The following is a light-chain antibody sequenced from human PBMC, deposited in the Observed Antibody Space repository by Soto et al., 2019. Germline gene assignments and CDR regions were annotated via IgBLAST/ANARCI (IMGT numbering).Light chain of an antibody. CDR2: DVS. Sequence: QSALTQPASVSGSPGQSITISCTGTSSDVGGYNYVSWYQQHPGKAPKLMIYDVSKRLSGVSNRFSGSKSGNTASLTISGLQAEDEADYYCSSYISSSTLNVFGTGTKLTVL. J-gene: IGLJ1*01. CDR3: SSYISSSTLNV. CDR1: SSDVGGYNY. V-gene: IGLV2-14*01.